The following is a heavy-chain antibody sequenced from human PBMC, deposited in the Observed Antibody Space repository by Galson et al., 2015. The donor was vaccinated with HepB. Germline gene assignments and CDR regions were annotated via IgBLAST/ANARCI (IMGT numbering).Heavy chain of an antibody. V-gene: IGHV3-64D*06. Sequence: SLRLSCAASGFTFSSYAMHWVRQAPGKGLEYVSAISSNGGSTYYADSVKGRSTISRDNSKNTLYLQMSSLRAEDTAVYYCVKVSYYDFWSGSPFDYWGQGTLVTVSS. J-gene: IGHJ4*02. CDR1: GFTFSSYA. CDR2: ISSNGGST. D-gene: IGHD3-3*01. CDR3: VKVSYYDFWSGSPFDY.